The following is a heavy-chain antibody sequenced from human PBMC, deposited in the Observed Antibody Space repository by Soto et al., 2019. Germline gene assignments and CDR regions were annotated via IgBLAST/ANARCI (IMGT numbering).Heavy chain of an antibody. CDR2: LAWDGGSI. J-gene: IGHJ3*01. V-gene: IGHV3-9*01. CDR1: GFTFDAYP. Sequence: EVQLVESGGGLVQPGRSLRLSCAASGFTFDAYPMHWVRQATGKGLEWVAGLAWDGGSIEYVDSVEGRFTIYRDNAKHSLYLQMSSLRDEDTDWDYCVRDDAFDLWGQGTQVTVSS. CDR3: VRDDAFDL.